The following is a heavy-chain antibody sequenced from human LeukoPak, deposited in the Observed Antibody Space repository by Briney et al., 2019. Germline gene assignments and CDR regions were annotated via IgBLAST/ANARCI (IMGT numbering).Heavy chain of an antibody. V-gene: IGHV3-23*01. CDR2: IRGSGGST. CDR3: AKAGDFWSGYYYYYYGVDV. J-gene: IGHJ6*02. D-gene: IGHD3-3*01. CDR1: GFTFSDYA. Sequence: PGGSLRLSCAASGFTFSDYAMTWVRQAPGKGLEWVSAIRGSGGSTYYADSVRGRFTISRDNSKNTLYLQMNSLRAEDTAVYYCAKAGDFWSGYYYYYYGVDVWGQGTTLTVSS.